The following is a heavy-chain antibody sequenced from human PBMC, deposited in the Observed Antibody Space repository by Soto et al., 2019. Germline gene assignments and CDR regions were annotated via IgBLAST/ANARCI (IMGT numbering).Heavy chain of an antibody. D-gene: IGHD6-13*01. V-gene: IGHV4-39*01. CDR1: GGSISSSSYY. CDR3: ARQPVGAAAGPDNWFDP. CDR2: IYYSGST. J-gene: IGHJ5*02. Sequence: SETLSLTCTVSGGSISSSSYYWGWIRQPPGKGLEWIGSIYYSGSTYYNPSLKSRVTISVDTSKNQFSLKLSSVTAADTAVYYCARQPVGAAAGPDNWFDPWGQGTLVTVSS.